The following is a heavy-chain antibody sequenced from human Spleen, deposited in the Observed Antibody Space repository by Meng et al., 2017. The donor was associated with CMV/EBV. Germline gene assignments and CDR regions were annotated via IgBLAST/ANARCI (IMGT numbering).Heavy chain of an antibody. CDR3: ARARPGAIVVVPAALSRGWFDP. CDR2: IYYSGST. J-gene: IGHJ5*02. D-gene: IGHD2-2*01. Sequence: GSLRLSCTVSGGSRSSSYYWGWIRQPPGKGLEWIGSIYYSGSTYYNPSLKSRVTISVDTSKNQFSLKLSSVTAADTAVYYCARARPGAIVVVPAALSRGWFDPWGQGTLVTVSS. V-gene: IGHV4-39*07. CDR1: GGSRSSSYY.